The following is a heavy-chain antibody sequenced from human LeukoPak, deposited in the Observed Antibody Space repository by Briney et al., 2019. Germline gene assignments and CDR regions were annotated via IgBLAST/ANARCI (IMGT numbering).Heavy chain of an antibody. J-gene: IGHJ6*03. Sequence: GRFTISRDNAKNSLYLQMNSLRAEDTAVHYCASSDHYYYYMDVWGKGTTVTISS. V-gene: IGHV3-11*06. CDR3: ASSDHYYYYMDV.